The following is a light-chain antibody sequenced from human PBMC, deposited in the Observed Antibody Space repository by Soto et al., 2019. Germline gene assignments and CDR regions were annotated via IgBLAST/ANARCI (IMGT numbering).Light chain of an antibody. V-gene: IGKV3-20*01. Sequence: EIVLTQSPGTLSLSPGERATLSCRASQSVSSSYLAWYQQKPGQAPRLLIYGTSNRATDIPDRFSGSGSGTDFTLTISRLEPEDVAVYYCQQFGSSPNMYTFGQGTNLEIK. CDR1: QSVSSSY. J-gene: IGKJ2*01. CDR3: QQFGSSPNMYT. CDR2: GTS.